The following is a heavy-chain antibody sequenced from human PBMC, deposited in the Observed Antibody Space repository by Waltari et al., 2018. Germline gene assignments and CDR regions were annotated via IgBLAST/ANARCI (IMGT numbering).Heavy chain of an antibody. Sequence: QVQLVESGGGVVQPGGSLRLSCAASGFTFSSYGMHWVRQAPGKGLVWVAVIRYDGSNKYSADSVYGLLTPARENSNNTLYLAMNILITEDTALSYCAKRSWDDERVLEWLDYWGQGTLVTVSS. CDR2: IRYDGSNK. CDR3: AKRSWDDERVLEWLDY. J-gene: IGHJ4*02. CDR1: GFTFSSYG. V-gene: IGHV3-30*02. D-gene: IGHD3-3*01.